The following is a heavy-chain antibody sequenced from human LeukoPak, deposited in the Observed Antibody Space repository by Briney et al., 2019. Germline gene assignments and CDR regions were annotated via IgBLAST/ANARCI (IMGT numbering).Heavy chain of an antibody. V-gene: IGHV3-23*01. Sequence: GGSLRLSCAASVFTFSSYAMSWVPQAPGKGLEWVSGISRSGGSTYYADSVKGRFTISRDNSRNTLYLQMNSPRAEDTAVYYCAILPGYSSGWYEVNYWGQGTLVTVSS. CDR1: VFTFSSYA. D-gene: IGHD6-13*01. CDR2: ISRSGGST. CDR3: AILPGYSSGWYEVNY. J-gene: IGHJ4*02.